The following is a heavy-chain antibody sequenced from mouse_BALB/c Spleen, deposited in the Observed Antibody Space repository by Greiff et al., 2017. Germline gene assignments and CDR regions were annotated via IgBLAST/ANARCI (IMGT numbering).Heavy chain of an antibody. Sequence: EVMLVESGGGLVKPGGSLKLSCAASGFTFSSYTMSWVRQTPEKRLEWVATISSGGGNTYYPDSVKGRFTISRDNAKNNLYLQMSSLRSEDTALYYCARGDGYYAMDYWGQGTSVTVSS. CDR3: ARGDGYYAMDY. D-gene: IGHD2-3*01. V-gene: IGHV5-9*03. CDR1: GFTFSSYT. CDR2: ISSGGGNT. J-gene: IGHJ4*01.